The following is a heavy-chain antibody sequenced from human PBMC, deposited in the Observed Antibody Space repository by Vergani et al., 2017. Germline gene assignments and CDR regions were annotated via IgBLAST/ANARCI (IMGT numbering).Heavy chain of an antibody. CDR3: AKSAGITIFGVVIIRPRNFDY. Sequence: EVQLLESGGGLVQPGGSLRLSCAASGFTFSSYAMSWVRQAPGKGLEWVSAISGSGGSTYYADSGKGRFTISRDNSKNTLYLQMNSLRAEDTAVYYCAKSAGITIFGVVIIRPRNFDYWGQGTLVTVSS. CDR2: ISGSGGST. V-gene: IGHV3-23*01. CDR1: GFTFSSYA. J-gene: IGHJ4*02. D-gene: IGHD3-3*01.